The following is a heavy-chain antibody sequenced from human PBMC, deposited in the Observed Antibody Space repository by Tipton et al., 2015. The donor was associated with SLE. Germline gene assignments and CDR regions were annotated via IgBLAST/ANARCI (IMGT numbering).Heavy chain of an antibody. CDR1: GFTFSSYA. Sequence: LRLSCAASGFTFSSYAMHWVRQPPGKGLEWIGYISFSGLTNYNPSVRSRVSTSMDASKNQFSLQMSSVTAADTALYYCARHKLGFSWSYFDSWGQGTLVTVSS. D-gene: IGHD3-3*01. J-gene: IGHJ4*02. V-gene: IGHV4-59*08. CDR3: ARHKLGFSWSYFDS. CDR2: ISFSGLT.